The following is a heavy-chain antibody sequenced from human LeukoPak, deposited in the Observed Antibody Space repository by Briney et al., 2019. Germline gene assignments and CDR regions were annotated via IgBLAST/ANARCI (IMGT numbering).Heavy chain of an antibody. CDR3: ARDYLTAQWLLSGGDY. J-gene: IGHJ4*02. V-gene: IGHV3-21*01. D-gene: IGHD5-12*01. CDR2: ISSSGSYK. CDR1: GFTFSNYS. Sequence: GGSLRLSCAASGFTFSNYSMNWVRQAPWKGLEWVSSISSSGSYKFYADSVKGRFTISRDNAKNSLSLQMNSLRAEDTAVYYCARDYLTAQWLLSGGDYWGQGTLVTVSS.